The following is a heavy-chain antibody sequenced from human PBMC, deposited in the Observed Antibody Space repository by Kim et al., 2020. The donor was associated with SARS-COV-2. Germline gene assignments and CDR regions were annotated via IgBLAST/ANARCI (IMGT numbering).Heavy chain of an antibody. Sequence: GGSLRLSCAASGFTFNDYGMNWVRQAPGKGLEWLANITPDGSEKGYVDSVKGRFTISRDNAENSLYLQMNSLRVEDTAVYYCAREDWYSCDRWGRETLVTVSS. CDR2: ITPDGSEK. CDR1: GFTFNDYG. D-gene: IGHD3-9*01. J-gene: IGHJ5*02. CDR3: AREDWYSCDR. V-gene: IGHV3-7*01.